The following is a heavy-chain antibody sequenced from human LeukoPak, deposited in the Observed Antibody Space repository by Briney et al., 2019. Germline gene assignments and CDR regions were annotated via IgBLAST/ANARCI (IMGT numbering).Heavy chain of an antibody. V-gene: IGHV3-23*01. J-gene: IGHJ4*02. Sequence: PGGSLRLSCAASGFTFSSYAMSWVRRAPGKGLEWVSGISGSGDNTYYADSVKGRFTISRDNSKNTLYVQVNSLGTEDTAAYYCAKGSYYDSSGSFYFDYWGQGTLDTVSS. D-gene: IGHD3-22*01. CDR3: AKGSYYDSSGSFYFDY. CDR1: GFTFSSYA. CDR2: ISGSGDNT.